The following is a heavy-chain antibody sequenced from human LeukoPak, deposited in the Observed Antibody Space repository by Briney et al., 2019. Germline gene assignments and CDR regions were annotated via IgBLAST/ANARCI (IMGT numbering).Heavy chain of an antibody. V-gene: IGHV4-4*07. D-gene: IGHD3-22*01. CDR3: AGTYYYDSSAYYYP. Sequence: PSETLSLTCTVSGGSINVFYWSWIRQPAGKGLQWIGRISTSGNTDYNPSLKSRVTISVDTSKNQFSLKLSSVTAADTAVYYCAGTYYYDSSAYYYPWGQGTMVTVSS. J-gene: IGHJ3*01. CDR2: ISTSGNT. CDR1: GGSINVFY.